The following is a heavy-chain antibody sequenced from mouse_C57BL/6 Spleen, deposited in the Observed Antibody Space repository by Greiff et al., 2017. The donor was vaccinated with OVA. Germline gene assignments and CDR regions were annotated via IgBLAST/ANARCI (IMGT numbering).Heavy chain of an antibody. D-gene: IGHD1-1*02. CDR2: IWGCGGT. Sequence: VTVVVSGPGLVAPSQSLSITCTVSGFSLTSYGVGLGCHPPGTGLGRLGVIWGCGGTNYNSAPMSRLSISKDNSKCQVFLKMNSLQTDDTAMYYGAKQGGGLGFAYWGQGTLVTVSA. CDR3: AKQGGGLGFAY. J-gene: IGHJ3*01. V-gene: IGHV2-9*01. CDR1: GFSLTSYG.